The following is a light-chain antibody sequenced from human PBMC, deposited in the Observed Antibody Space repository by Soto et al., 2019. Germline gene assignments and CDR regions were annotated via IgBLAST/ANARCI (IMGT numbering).Light chain of an antibody. CDR1: SSNIGAGYD. Sequence: QSVLTQPPSVSRAPGQRVTISCTGSSSNIGAGYDVHWYQQLPGTAPKLLIYGNSNRPSGVPDRFSGSKSGTSASLAITGLQAEDEADYYGQSYDSSLSGWVFGGGTKLTVL. CDR2: GNS. V-gene: IGLV1-40*01. CDR3: QSYDSSLSGWV. J-gene: IGLJ3*02.